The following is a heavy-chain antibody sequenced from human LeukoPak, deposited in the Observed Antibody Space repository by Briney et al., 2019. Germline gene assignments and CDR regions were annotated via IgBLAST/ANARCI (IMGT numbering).Heavy chain of an antibody. J-gene: IGHJ4*02. CDR2: ISTSSRST. Sequence: GGSLRLSCTASGFTFSGFSMQWVRQAPGKGLEWLSYISTSSRSTYYADSVKGRFTISRDNAKNTLFLDVHSLRPGDSAVYYCARSAVRGVARDYWGQGTLLTVSS. CDR3: ARSAVRGVARDY. CDR1: GFTFSGFS. D-gene: IGHD3-10*01. V-gene: IGHV3-48*01.